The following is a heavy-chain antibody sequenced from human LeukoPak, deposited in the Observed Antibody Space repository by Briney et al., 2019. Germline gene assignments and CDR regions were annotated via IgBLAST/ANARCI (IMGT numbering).Heavy chain of an antibody. CDR2: IDYSGGT. V-gene: IGHV4-59*01. CDR3: ARMYTSGWSHFDY. CDR1: GGSISNYY. J-gene: IGHJ4*02. D-gene: IGHD6-19*01. Sequence: ETLSLTCTVSGGSISNYYWSWIRQPPGKGLEWIGYIDYSGGTNYNPSLKSRVTISVDTSKNQFSLKLSSVTAEDTAVYYCARMYTSGWSHFDYWGQGNLVTVSS.